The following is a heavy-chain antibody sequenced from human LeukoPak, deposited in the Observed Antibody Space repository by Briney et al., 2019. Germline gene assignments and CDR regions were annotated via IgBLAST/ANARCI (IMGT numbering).Heavy chain of an antibody. D-gene: IGHD2-15*01. CDR2: INYSGNT. CDR3: VRSVLGRCSGDSCSRFRDV. J-gene: IGHJ6*04. V-gene: IGHV4-34*01. Sequence: PSETLSLTCAVYGGSFSGYYWSWIRQPPGKGLEWIGGINYSGNTNHNPSLKSRVTISVDTSKSQFSLKVNSVTAADTAVYYCVRSVLGRCSGDSCSRFRDVWGKGTTVTVSS. CDR1: GGSFSGYY.